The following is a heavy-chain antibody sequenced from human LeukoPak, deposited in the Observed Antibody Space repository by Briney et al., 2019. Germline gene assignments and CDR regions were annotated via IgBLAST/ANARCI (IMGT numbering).Heavy chain of an antibody. CDR3: VRDQFYAFDV. Sequence: GGSLRLSCAASGFTFTSYTMNWARQAPGKGLEWISYIRTSGGVVSYTDSVRGRFTTSTDSAKNSLYLQMNSLRDDDTAVYYCVRDQFYAFDVWGQGTMVTVSS. V-gene: IGHV3-48*02. J-gene: IGHJ3*01. CDR2: IRTSGGVV. CDR1: GFTFTSYT.